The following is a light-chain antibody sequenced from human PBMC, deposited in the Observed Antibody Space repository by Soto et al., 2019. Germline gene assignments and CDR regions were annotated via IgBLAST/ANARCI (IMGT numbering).Light chain of an antibody. V-gene: IGKV3-20*01. J-gene: IGKJ1*01. CDR3: QQSGTSPRT. CDR2: GAS. Sequence: EIVLTQSPGTLSLSPGERATLSCMASQSVSSDYLAWYRQRPGQAPRLLIYGASSRATGIPDRFSGSGSGTDFTLTISRLEPEEFAVYYCQQSGTSPRTFGQGTKVEIK. CDR1: QSVSSDY.